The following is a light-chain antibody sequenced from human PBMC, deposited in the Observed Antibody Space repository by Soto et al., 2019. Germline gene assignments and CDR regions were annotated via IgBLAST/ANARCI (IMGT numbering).Light chain of an antibody. V-gene: IGKV3-15*01. CDR3: QQYDNKPPIT. CDR1: QSVSSN. CDR2: ATS. J-gene: IGKJ5*01. Sequence: EIVMTQSPATLSVSPGERATLSCRASQSVSSNLAWYQQKPGQAPRLLIYATSTRATGIPDRFRGSGSGTEFTLTISSLQPEDFALYHCQQYDNKPPITFGQGTRLESK.